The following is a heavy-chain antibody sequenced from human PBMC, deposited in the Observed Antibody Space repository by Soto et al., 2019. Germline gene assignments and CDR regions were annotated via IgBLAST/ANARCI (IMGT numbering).Heavy chain of an antibody. CDR1: GFPFSDST. CDR3: ARDIQRGFDY. CDR2: ISSRSSYI. V-gene: IGHV3-21*02. Sequence: EVQLVESGGGLVMPGGSLSLSCAASGFPFSDSTLNWFRQAPGKGLEWVSSISSRSSYIYYADSVKGRFTISRDNARNSVFLQMNSLRVDDSAVYYCARDIQRGFDYWGQGILVTVSS. D-gene: IGHD5-18*01. J-gene: IGHJ4*02.